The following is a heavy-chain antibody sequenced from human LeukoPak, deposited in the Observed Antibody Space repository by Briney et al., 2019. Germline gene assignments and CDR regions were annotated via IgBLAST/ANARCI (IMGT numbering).Heavy chain of an antibody. CDR3: ATRQLDY. CDR2: ISWNSGII. V-gene: IGHV3-9*01. Sequence: GGSLRLSCAASGFTFDDYAMHWVRQAPGKGLEWVSGISWNSGIIGYADSVKGRFTISRDNAKNSLYLQMNSLRAEDTALYYCATRQLDYWGQGTLVTVSS. CDR1: GFTFDDYA. J-gene: IGHJ4*02.